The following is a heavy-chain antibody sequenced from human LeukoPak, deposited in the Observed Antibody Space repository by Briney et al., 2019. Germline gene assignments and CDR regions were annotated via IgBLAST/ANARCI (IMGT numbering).Heavy chain of an antibody. CDR1: GTSISSYY. D-gene: IGHD3-10*01. CDR2: NHYSGST. CDR3: ARGAFSDSGSYYFDY. V-gene: IGHV4-59*01. J-gene: IGHJ4*02. Sequence: SETLSLTCTVSGTSISSYYWSWIRQPPGKGLEWIGYNHYSGSTNYNPSLKSRVTISLHTSKKQCSLEVSSVTAADTAVYYCARGAFSDSGSYYFDYWGQGTLVTVSS.